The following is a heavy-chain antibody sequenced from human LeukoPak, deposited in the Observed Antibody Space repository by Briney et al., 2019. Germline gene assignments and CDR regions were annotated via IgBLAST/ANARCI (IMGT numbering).Heavy chain of an antibody. V-gene: IGHV4-38-2*02. CDR3: AREYGGTYGSFEY. CDR1: GYSISSGYY. Sequence: PSQTLSLTCTVSGYSISSGYYWGWIRQPPGKGLEWIGNIYHSGSTYYNPSLKSRVTISVDTSKNQFSLKLSSVTAADTAVYYCAREYGGTYGSFEYWGQGSLVTVSS. D-gene: IGHD1-26*01. CDR2: IYHSGST. J-gene: IGHJ4*02.